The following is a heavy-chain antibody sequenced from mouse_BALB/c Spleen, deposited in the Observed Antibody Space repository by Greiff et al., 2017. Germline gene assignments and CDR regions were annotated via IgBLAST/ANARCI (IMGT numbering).Heavy chain of an antibody. CDR2: ISDGGSYT. CDR1: GFTFSSYY. CDR3: ARDYYRYAMDY. Sequence: DVMLVESGGGLVKLGGSLKLSCAASGFTFSSYYMYWVRQTPEKRLEWVATISDGGSYTYYPDSVKGRFTISRDNAKNNLYLQMSSLKSEDTAMYYCARDYYRYAMDYWGQGTSVTVSS. D-gene: IGHD2-14*01. J-gene: IGHJ4*01. V-gene: IGHV5-4*02.